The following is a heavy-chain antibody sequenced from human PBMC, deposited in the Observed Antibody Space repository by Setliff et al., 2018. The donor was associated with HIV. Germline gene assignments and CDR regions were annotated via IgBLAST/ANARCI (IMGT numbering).Heavy chain of an antibody. CDR1: GYTFNSYG. J-gene: IGHJ4*02. CDR3: ARGVSQAYTYDSGAYYYFDF. CDR2: IATYNGNT. D-gene: IGHD3-22*01. V-gene: IGHV1-18*01. Sequence: GASVKVSCKASGYTFNSYGISWVRQAPGQGPERVGWIATYNGNTNYAQRLQGRVTLTTDTSTSTAYMELRSLRFDDTAVYFCARGVSQAYTYDSGAYYYFDFWGLGTLVTVSS.